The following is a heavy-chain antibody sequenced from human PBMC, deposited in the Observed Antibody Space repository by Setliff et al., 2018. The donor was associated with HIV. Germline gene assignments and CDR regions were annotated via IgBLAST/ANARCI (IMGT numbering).Heavy chain of an antibody. V-gene: IGHV4-39*07. D-gene: IGHD2-8*01. Sequence: ETLSLTCIVSRGSISSTSHYWGWVRQSPGRRLEWIGSIYYSGRTYYNPSLKSRVTMSADTSTNQFSLDLTSVTAADTAVYFCAGEIAPAARLPNVGGPPPPGYYHYMDVWGKGTTVTVSS. CDR2: IYYSGRT. CDR3: AGEIAPAARLPNVGGPPPPGYYHYMDV. CDR1: RGSISSTSHY. J-gene: IGHJ6*03.